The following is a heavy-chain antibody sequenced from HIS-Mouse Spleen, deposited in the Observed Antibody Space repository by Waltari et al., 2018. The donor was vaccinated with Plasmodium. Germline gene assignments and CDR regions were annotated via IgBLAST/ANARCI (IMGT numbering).Heavy chain of an antibody. CDR1: GFSLSTSGMS. J-gene: IGHJ6*02. CDR3: ARTTYSSSSAKYYYYGMDV. D-gene: IGHD6-6*01. CDR2: IDWDDDK. Sequence: QVTLRESGPALVKPTQTLTLTCTFSGFSLSTSGMSVPWLRQPPGKALEWLARIDWDDDKYYSTALKTRLTISKDTSKNQVVLTMTNMDPVDTATYYCARTTYSSSSAKYYYYGMDVWGQGTTVTVSS. V-gene: IGHV2-70*15.